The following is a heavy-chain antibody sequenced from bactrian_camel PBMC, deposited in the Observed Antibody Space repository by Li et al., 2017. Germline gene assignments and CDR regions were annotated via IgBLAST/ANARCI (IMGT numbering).Heavy chain of an antibody. D-gene: IGHD5*01. J-gene: IGHJ4*01. CDR1: ALTLSSAD. V-gene: IGHV3S31*01. Sequence: VQLVESGGGLVQPGGSLRLSCASSALTLSSADVSWVRQAPGKGLEWVSTINSDDDSTYAADSVKGRFTISRDNAKNTLYLQMNSLTPEDTAMYYCAAAIQSWTWVPRLLDVDYGYWGQGTQVTVS. CDR3: AAAIQSWTWVPRLLDVDYGY. CDR2: INSDDDST.